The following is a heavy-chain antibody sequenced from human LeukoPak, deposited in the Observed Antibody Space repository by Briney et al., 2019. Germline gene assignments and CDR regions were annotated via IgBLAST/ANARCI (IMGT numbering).Heavy chain of an antibody. D-gene: IGHD6-13*01. CDR3: GRAAAGTTHYGMDV. CDR1: GSTFSSYG. V-gene: IGHV3-30*03. CDR2: ISYDGSNK. J-gene: IGHJ6*02. Sequence: GRSLRLSCAASGSTFSSYGMHWVRQAPGKGLEWVAVISYDGSNKYYADSVKGRFTISRDNSKNTLYLQMNSLRAEDTAVYYCGRAAAGTTHYGMDVWGQGTTVTVSS.